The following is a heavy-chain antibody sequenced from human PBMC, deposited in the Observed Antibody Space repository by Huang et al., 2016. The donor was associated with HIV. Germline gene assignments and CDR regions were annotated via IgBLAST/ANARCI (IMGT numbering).Heavy chain of an antibody. D-gene: IGHD2-21*02. J-gene: IGHJ4*02. CDR3: ATDLGGYSFDY. V-gene: IGHV3-30*02. CDR2: IRFDGGNK. Sequence: QEQLVESGGGVVQPGGSLRLSCATSGFSFSHYGMHWVRQAPGKGLEWVAFIRFDGGNKHNADSAKGRFTISRDNSKKMLFLEMNSLRGDDTAFYYCATDLGGYSFDYWGQGALVSVSS. CDR1: GFSFSHYG.